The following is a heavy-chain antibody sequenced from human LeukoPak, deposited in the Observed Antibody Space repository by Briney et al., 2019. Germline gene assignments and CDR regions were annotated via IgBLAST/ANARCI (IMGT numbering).Heavy chain of an antibody. D-gene: IGHD3-22*01. CDR2: ISGSGGST. CDR3: AKDYYDSSGYFDY. Sequence: GGSLRLSCAASGFTFSSYAMSWVRQAPGKGLEWVSAISGSGGSTYYADSVKGWFTISRDNSKNTLYLQMNSLRAEDTAVYYCAKDYYDSSGYFDYWGQGTLVTVSS. J-gene: IGHJ4*02. CDR1: GFTFSSYA. V-gene: IGHV3-23*01.